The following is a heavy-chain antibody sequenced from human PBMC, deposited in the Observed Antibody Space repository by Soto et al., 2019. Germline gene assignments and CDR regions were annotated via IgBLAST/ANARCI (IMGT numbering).Heavy chain of an antibody. CDR2: ISYDGSNK. CDR3: AKGTPLDY. J-gene: IGHJ4*02. Sequence: GGSLRLSCAASGFTFSYYSMHWVRQAPGKGLEWVAVISYDGSNKYYADSVKGRFIISRDNSKNRLYLQMNSLRAEDTAVYYCAKGTPLDYWGQGTMVTVPS. CDR1: GFTFSYYS. V-gene: IGHV3-30*18.